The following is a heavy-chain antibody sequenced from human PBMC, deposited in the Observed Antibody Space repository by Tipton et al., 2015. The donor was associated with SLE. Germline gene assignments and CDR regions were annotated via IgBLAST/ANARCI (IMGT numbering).Heavy chain of an antibody. CDR2: IRGSGASS. CDR3: ARDPALPGGNYNHMDV. CDR1: GFIFSNHA. J-gene: IGHJ6*02. V-gene: IGHV3-23*01. D-gene: IGHD5-24*01. Sequence: GSLRLSCAASGFIFSNHAMTWVRQAPGKGLEWVSAIRGSGASSYYADSGKGRFTISRDNSKNMLYLQMNSLTAEDTSVYYCARDPALPGGNYNHMDVGGQRTTFTVSS.